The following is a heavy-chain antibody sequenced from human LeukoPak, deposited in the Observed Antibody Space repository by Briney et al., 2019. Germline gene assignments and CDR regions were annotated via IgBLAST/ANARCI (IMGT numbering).Heavy chain of an antibody. D-gene: IGHD3-9*01. J-gene: IGHJ4*02. CDR3: AREDDILTGYFDY. CDR2: IWYDGSNK. CDR1: GFTFSSYG. V-gene: IGHV3-33*01. Sequence: GRSLRLSCAASGFTFSSYGMHWVRQAPGKRLEWVAVIWYDGSNKYYADSVKGRFTISRDNSKNTLYLQMNSLRAEDTAVYYCAREDDILTGYFDYWGQGTLVTVSS.